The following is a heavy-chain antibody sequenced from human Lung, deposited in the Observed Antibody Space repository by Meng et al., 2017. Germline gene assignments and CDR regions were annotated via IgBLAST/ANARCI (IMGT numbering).Heavy chain of an antibody. J-gene: IGHJ2*01. CDR3: ARAKQAVGYFDR. CDR1: GYSLSGYY. V-gene: IGHV4-34*01. Sequence: QVQGRELGAGLLMPSAAASLSCAVYGYSLSGYYWSWIRRPPGEGLEWIGEINHSGSTNDNPSLKSRGAISVDTSKIQFSLKLGAVTAMDTAVYYCARAKQAVGYFDRWGRGTLVTVSS. CDR2: INHSGST.